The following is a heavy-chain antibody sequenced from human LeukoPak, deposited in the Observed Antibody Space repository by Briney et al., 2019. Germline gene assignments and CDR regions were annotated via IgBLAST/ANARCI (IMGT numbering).Heavy chain of an antibody. CDR2: ISYDGSNK. CDR3: ARDPRLLDAFDI. CDR1: GFTFSSYA. D-gene: IGHD2-15*01. Sequence: GGSLRLSCAASGFTFSSYAMHWVRQAPGKGLEWVAVISYDGSNKYYADSVKGRFTISRDNAKNSLYLQMNSLRAEDTAAYYCARDPRLLDAFDIWGQGTMVTVSS. V-gene: IGHV3-30-3*01. J-gene: IGHJ3*02.